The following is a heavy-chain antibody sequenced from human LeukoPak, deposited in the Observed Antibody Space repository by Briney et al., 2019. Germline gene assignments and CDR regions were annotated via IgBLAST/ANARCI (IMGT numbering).Heavy chain of an antibody. D-gene: IGHD3-10*01. Sequence: GGSLRLSCAASGFTFDDYAMHWVRQAPGKGLEWVSGISWNSGSIGYADSVKGRFTISRDNAKNTLYLQMNSLRAEDTAVYYCAKDMALWFGESNWFDPWGQGTLVTVSS. CDR3: AKDMALWFGESNWFDP. J-gene: IGHJ5*02. CDR1: GFTFDDYA. CDR2: ISWNSGSI. V-gene: IGHV3-9*01.